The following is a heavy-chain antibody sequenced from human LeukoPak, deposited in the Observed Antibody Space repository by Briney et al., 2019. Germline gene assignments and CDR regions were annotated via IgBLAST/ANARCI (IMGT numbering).Heavy chain of an antibody. D-gene: IGHD3-22*01. J-gene: IGHJ4*02. Sequence: GASVKVSCKASGYTFTSYYMHWVRQAPGQGLEWMGIINPSGGSTSYAQKFQGRVTMTRDMSTSTVYMELSSLRSEDTAVYYCARGGYYYDSSGYFFDYWGQGTLVTVSS. CDR2: INPSGGST. CDR3: ARGGYYYDSSGYFFDY. CDR1: GYTFTSYY. V-gene: IGHV1-46*01.